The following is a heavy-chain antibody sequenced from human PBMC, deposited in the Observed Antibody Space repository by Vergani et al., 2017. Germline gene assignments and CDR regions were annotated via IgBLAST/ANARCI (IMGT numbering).Heavy chain of an antibody. J-gene: IGHJ3*02. Sequence: QVQLQQWGAGLLKPSETLSLTCAVYGGSFSGYYWSWICQPPGKGLEWIGEINHSGSTNYNPSLKSRVTISVDTSKNQFSLKLSSVTAADTAVYYCARGRYCSSTSCYKDAFDIWGQGTMVTVSS. V-gene: IGHV4-34*01. CDR1: GGSFSGYY. D-gene: IGHD2-2*02. CDR3: ARGRYCSSTSCYKDAFDI. CDR2: INHSGST.